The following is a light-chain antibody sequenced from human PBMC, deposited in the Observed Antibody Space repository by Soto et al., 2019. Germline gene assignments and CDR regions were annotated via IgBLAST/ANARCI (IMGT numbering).Light chain of an antibody. CDR1: QAIRND. V-gene: IGKV1-17*01. J-gene: IGKJ1*01. Sequence: DIQIAQSPSSLSASVGDRVTITCRASQAIRNDLGWYQQKPAKAPKRLIYATSSLQSGVPSRFSGSGSGTEFTLTISSLQPEDSATYYCLQHNTYPRTFGQGTKADIK. CDR3: LQHNTYPRT. CDR2: ATS.